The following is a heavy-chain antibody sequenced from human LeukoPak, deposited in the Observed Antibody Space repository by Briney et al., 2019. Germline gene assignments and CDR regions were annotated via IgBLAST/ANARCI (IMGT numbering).Heavy chain of an antibody. CDR3: ARGPQPQRYCDSSGYKDY. D-gene: IGHD3-22*01. CDR1: GGSFSGYY. J-gene: IGHJ4*02. V-gene: IGHV4-34*01. CDR2: INHSGST. Sequence: SETLSLTCAVYGGSFSGYYWSWIRQPPGKGLEWIGEINHSGSTNYNPSLKSRVTISVDTSKNQFSLKLSSVTAADTAVYYCARGPQPQRYCDSSGYKDYWGQGTLVTVSS.